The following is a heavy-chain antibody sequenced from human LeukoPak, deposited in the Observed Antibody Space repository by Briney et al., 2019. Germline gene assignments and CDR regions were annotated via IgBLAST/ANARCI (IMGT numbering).Heavy chain of an antibody. J-gene: IGHJ4*02. V-gene: IGHV3-64D*06. Sequence: GGPLRLSCSASGFTFSSYAMHWVRQAPGKGLEYVSAISSNGGSTYYADSVKGRFTISRDNSKNTLYLQMSSLRAEDTAVYYCVTSMVRGVFDYWGQGTLVTVSS. CDR2: ISSNGGST. CDR3: VTSMVRGVFDY. CDR1: GFTFSSYA. D-gene: IGHD3-10*01.